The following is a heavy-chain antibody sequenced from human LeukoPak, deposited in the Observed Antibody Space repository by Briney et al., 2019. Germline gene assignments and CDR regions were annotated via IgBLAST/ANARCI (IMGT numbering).Heavy chain of an antibody. CDR3: ASGWDLRNFDY. Sequence: PGGSLRLSCAASGFTFRNYWMSWVRQAPGKGLEWVANIKRDGSEIYYVDSVKDRFTISRDNAKSSLYLQMNSLRAEDTAVYYCASGWDLRNFDYWGQGSLATVSS. V-gene: IGHV3-7*01. D-gene: IGHD1-26*01. CDR2: IKRDGSEI. CDR1: GFTFRNYW. J-gene: IGHJ4*02.